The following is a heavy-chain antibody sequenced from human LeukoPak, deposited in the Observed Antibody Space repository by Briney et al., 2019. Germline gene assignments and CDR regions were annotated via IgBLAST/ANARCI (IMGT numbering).Heavy chain of an antibody. CDR1: GGSISSSSYY. D-gene: IGHD3-22*01. Sequence: SETLSLTCTVSGGSISSSSYYWGWIRQPPGKGLEWIGEIYHSGSTNYNPSLKSRVTISVDKSKNQFSLKLSSVTAADTAVYYCARDQRYYDSSGFFDYWGQGTLVTVSS. J-gene: IGHJ4*02. CDR3: ARDQRYYDSSGFFDY. CDR2: IYHSGST. V-gene: IGHV4-39*07.